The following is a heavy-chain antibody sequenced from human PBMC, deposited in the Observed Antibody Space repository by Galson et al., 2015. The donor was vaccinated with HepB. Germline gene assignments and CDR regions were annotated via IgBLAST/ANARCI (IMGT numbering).Heavy chain of an antibody. D-gene: IGHD3-22*01. V-gene: IGHV3-7*01. Sequence: SLRLSCAASGFTFNNYWMSWIRQAPGKELERVANINQDDSEKYYVDSVKGRFTISRDNAKNSLYLQMNNLRAEDTAVYYCARDDSTGYYYFDYWGQGTLVTVSS. CDR2: INQDDSEK. J-gene: IGHJ4*02. CDR1: GFTFNNYW. CDR3: ARDDSTGYYYFDY.